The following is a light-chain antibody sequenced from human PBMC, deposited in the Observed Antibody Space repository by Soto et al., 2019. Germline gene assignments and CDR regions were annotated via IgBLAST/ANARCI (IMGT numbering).Light chain of an antibody. Sequence: EIVLTQSPGTLSLSPGERATLSCRASQSVGSSYLAWYQQRPGQAPRLLIYGASSRATGIPARFSGSGSGTDFTLTSSRLEPEDFAVYYCHQDGTSPYTFGHGTKLEIK. CDR1: QSVGSSY. CDR2: GAS. CDR3: HQDGTSPYT. J-gene: IGKJ2*01. V-gene: IGKV3-20*01.